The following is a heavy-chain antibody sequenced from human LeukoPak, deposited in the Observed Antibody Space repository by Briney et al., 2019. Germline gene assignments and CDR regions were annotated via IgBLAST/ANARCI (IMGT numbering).Heavy chain of an antibody. J-gene: IGHJ3*01. D-gene: IGHD6-13*01. V-gene: IGHV3-23*01. CDR2: FSATDGSA. CDR1: GFTFSSYA. CDR3: AKARIAAAGTGAFDV. Sequence: GGSLRLSCAASGFTFSSYAMSWVRQAPGKGLEWVSAFSATDGSAQYAESVKGRFTISRDNSKNSLYLQMNSLRDEDTAVYYCAKARIAAAGTGAFDVWGQGTMVTVSS.